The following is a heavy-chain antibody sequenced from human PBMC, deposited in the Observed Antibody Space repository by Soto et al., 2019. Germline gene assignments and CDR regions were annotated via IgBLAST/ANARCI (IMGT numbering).Heavy chain of an antibody. CDR1: GFTFSSYG. CDR2: ISYDGSNK. CDR3: AKDDYGMDV. V-gene: IGHV3-30*18. J-gene: IGHJ6*02. Sequence: SLRLSCAASGFTFSSYGMHWVRQAPGKGLEWVAVISYDGSNKYYADSVKGRFTISRDNSKNTLYLQMNSLRAEDTAVYYCAKDDYGMDVWGQGTTVTVSS.